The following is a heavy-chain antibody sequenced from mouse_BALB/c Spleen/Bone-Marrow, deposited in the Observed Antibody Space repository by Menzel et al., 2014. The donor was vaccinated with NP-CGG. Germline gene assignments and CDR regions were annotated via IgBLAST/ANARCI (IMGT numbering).Heavy chain of an antibody. V-gene: IGHV2-9*02. Sequence: QVQLQQSGPGLVAPSQSLSITCTVSGFSLTSYGVHWVRQPPGKGLEWLGVIWAGGSTNYISARMSRLSITKDNSKSQVFLKMNSLQTDDTAMYYCFSYYRYADYAMDYWGQGASVTVSS. CDR2: IWAGGST. D-gene: IGHD2-14*01. CDR3: FSYYRYADYAMDY. CDR1: GFSLTSYG. J-gene: IGHJ4*01.